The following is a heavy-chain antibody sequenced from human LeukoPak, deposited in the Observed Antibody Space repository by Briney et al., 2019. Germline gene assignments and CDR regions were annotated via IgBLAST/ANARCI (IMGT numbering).Heavy chain of an antibody. CDR2: IYYSGST. CDR3: ARVAHCSSTTCYRGIFDY. V-gene: IGHV4-59*01. Sequence: SETLSLTCTVSGGSISNYYWSWIRQPPGKGLEWVGYIYYSGSTNYNPSLKSRITISVDTSKNQFSLKLSSVTAADTAVYYCARVAHCSSTTCYRGIFDYWGQGTLVTVSS. D-gene: IGHD2-2*01. J-gene: IGHJ4*02. CDR1: GGSISNYY.